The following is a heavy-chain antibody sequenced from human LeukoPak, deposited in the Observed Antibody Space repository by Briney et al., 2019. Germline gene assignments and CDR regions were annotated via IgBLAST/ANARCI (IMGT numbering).Heavy chain of an antibody. V-gene: IGHV4-34*01. D-gene: IGHD6-13*01. Sequence: SETLSLTCGVSSEFFSGYYWGWIRQPPGKGLEWIGDINDSGTTKYNPTLKSRVTISIDTSKNQFSLKLSSVTAADTAVYYCARDGSWYPAGVDYWGQGTLVTVSS. J-gene: IGHJ4*02. CDR3: ARDGSWYPAGVDY. CDR2: INDSGTT. CDR1: SEFFSGYY.